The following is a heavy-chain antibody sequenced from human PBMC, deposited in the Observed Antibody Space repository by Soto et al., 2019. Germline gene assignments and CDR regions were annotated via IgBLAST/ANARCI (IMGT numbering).Heavy chain of an antibody. CDR1: GFNFDNYG. Sequence: GGSLRLSCQASGFNFDNYGMHWVRQAPGKGLEWVVVNTYDGSFQYYADSVKGRFTISRDNSKNTLFLHLNTLKPEDTAVYHCAKDRVGGTFYTPLGFWGQGTLVTVSS. D-gene: IGHD1-7*01. CDR2: NTYDGSFQ. V-gene: IGHV3-30*18. J-gene: IGHJ4*02. CDR3: AKDRVGGTFYTPLGF.